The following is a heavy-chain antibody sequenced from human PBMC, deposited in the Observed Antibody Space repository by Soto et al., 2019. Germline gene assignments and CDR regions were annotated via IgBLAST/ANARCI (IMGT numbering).Heavy chain of an antibody. V-gene: IGHV3-7*05. D-gene: IGHD5-18*01. J-gene: IGHJ4*02. Sequence: EVQLVESGGDLVQPGGSLRLSCSASGFSFSNSWMTWVRQAPGKGLEWVANIDEDGNEKNIVDSVKGRFTICRDNAKSSLYLQMNSLRVDDTAMYYCARDRGYNCYDYWGQGTVVTVSS. CDR2: IDEDGNEK. CDR3: ARDRGYNCYDY. CDR1: GFSFSNSW.